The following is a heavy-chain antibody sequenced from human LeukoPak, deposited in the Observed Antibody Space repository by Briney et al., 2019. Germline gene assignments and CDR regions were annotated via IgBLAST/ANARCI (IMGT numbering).Heavy chain of an antibody. Sequence: ASVKVSCTASGYSFTSYYMHWVRQAPGQGLEWMGFINPSGSSAAYAQKFQGRLTITRDMFTSTDYMELTSLTSDDTAVYYCARDNSVGETAWWFDPWGQGTLVTVSS. D-gene: IGHD1-26*01. CDR3: ARDNSVGETAWWFDP. CDR1: GYSFTSYY. CDR2: INPSGSSA. J-gene: IGHJ5*02. V-gene: IGHV1-46*01.